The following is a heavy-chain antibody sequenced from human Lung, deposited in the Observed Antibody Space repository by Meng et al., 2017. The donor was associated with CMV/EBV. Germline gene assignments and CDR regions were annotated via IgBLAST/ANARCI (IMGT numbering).Heavy chain of an antibody. J-gene: IGHJ6*02. Sequence: ESLKISCASSGFTFDDYAMHWVRQAPGKGLEWVSLISWDGGSTYYADSVKGRFTISRDNSKSSLYLQMNGLRAEDTALYHCAKYYYGLDVWGQGTPVNGAS. CDR1: GFTFDDYA. V-gene: IGHV3-43D*03. CDR3: AKYYYGLDV. CDR2: ISWDGGST.